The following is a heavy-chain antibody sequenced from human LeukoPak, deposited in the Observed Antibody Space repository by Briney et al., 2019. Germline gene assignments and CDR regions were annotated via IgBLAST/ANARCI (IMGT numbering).Heavy chain of an antibody. J-gene: IGHJ5*02. D-gene: IGHD1-26*01. V-gene: IGHV4-39*01. Sequence: SETLSLMCTVSGGSINRDNYYWGWVRQPPGKGLEWLGTVYYNGYTYYTPSLKSRITVSVDPSKSQFSLKLNSVVAADTAVYFCVRHSSGSYDWFDPWGQGTLVTVSS. CDR1: GGSINRDNYY. CDR2: VYYNGYT. CDR3: VRHSSGSYDWFDP.